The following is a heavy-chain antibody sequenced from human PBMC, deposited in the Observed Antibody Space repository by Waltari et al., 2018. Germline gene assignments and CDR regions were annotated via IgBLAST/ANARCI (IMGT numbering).Heavy chain of an antibody. J-gene: IGHJ4*02. CDR2: IYHSGST. CDR1: GYSISSGYY. CDR3: ARDRGAVDYGSGVDY. V-gene: IGHV4-38-2*02. Sequence: QVQLQESGPGLVKPSETLSLTCTVSGYSISSGYYWGWIRQPPGKGLEWIGSIYHSGSTYYNPSLKSRVTISVDTSKNQFSLKLSSVTAADTAVYYCARDRGAVDYGSGVDYWGQGTLVTVSS. D-gene: IGHD3-10*01.